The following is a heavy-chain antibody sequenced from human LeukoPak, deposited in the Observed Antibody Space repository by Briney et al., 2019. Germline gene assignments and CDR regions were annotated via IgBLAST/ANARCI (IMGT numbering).Heavy chain of an antibody. Sequence: PSETLSLTCAVYGGSFSGYYWSWIRQPPGKGLEWIGEINHSGSTNYNPSLKSRVTISVDTSKNQFSLKLSSVTAADTAVYYCASRRPDTAMATHWGQGTLVTVSS. V-gene: IGHV4-34*01. CDR2: INHSGST. J-gene: IGHJ4*02. D-gene: IGHD5-18*01. CDR1: GGSFSGYY. CDR3: ASRRPDTAMATH.